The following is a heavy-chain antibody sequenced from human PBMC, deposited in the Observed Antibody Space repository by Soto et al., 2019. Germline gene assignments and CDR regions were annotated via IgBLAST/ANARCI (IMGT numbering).Heavy chain of an antibody. Sequence: QVQLVQSGAEVKKPGASVNVSCKASGYTFTSFGINWVRQAPGQGLQWMGWISAYNGNTNYAEKFQGRLTMTTDTSTSTSYMELRSLTSDDTAVYYCAKYKGQWLVTGDWFDPWGQGTLVTVSS. CDR3: AKYKGQWLVTGDWFDP. CDR2: ISAYNGNT. J-gene: IGHJ5*02. V-gene: IGHV1-18*01. D-gene: IGHD6-19*01. CDR1: GYTFTSFG.